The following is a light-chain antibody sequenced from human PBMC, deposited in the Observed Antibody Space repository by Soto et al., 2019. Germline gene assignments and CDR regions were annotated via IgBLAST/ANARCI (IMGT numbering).Light chain of an antibody. J-gene: IGKJ5*01. CDR2: GAS. CDR3: QQYGSSPPTIT. V-gene: IGKV3-20*01. Sequence: EIVLTQSPGTLSLSPWEIATLSCSSIQSVSSSYLAWYQQKPGQAPRLLIYGASSRATGIPDRFSGSGSGTDFTLTISRLEPEDFAVYYCQQYGSSPPTITFGQGTRLEIK. CDR1: QSVSSSY.